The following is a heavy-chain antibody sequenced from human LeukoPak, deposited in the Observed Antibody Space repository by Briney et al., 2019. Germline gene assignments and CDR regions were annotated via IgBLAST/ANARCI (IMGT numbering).Heavy chain of an antibody. CDR2: INWNGGST. V-gene: IGHV3-20*04. Sequence: RTGGSLRLSCAASGFTFDDYGMSWVRQAPGKGLEWVSGINWNGGSTGYADSVKGRFTISRDNAKNSLYLQMNSLRAEDTALYYCARSGDSSGYGSGAFDIWGQGTMVTVSS. D-gene: IGHD3-22*01. CDR1: GFTFDDYG. CDR3: ARSGDSSGYGSGAFDI. J-gene: IGHJ3*02.